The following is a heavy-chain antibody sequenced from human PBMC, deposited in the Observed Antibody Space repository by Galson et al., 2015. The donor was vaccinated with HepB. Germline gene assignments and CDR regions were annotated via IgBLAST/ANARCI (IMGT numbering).Heavy chain of an antibody. CDR3: AREYSGSFWADAFDI. Sequence: SVKVSCKASGYTFTSYGISWVRQAPGQGLEWMGWISAYNGNTNYAQKLQGRVTMTTDTSTSTAYMELRSLRSDDTAVYYCAREYSGSFWADAFDIWGQGTMVTVSS. V-gene: IGHV1-18*01. J-gene: IGHJ3*02. CDR1: GYTFTSYG. D-gene: IGHD1-26*01. CDR2: ISAYNGNT.